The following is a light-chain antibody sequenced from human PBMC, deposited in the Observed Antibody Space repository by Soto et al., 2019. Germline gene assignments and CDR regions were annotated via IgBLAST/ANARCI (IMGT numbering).Light chain of an antibody. J-gene: IGKJ1*01. CDR1: QSVSSN. CDR3: QQYHNWWT. Sequence: EIVMTQSPATLSVSPGERATLSCRASQSVSSNLVWYQQKPGQAPSVLIYGASTRATGVPARFSGSGSGTEFTLTISSEQSEDFAVYYCQQYHNWWTFGQGTKVEIK. CDR2: GAS. V-gene: IGKV3-15*01.